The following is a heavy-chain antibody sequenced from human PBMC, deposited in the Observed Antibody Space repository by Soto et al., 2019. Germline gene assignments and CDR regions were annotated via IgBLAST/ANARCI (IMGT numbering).Heavy chain of an antibody. Sequence: KPSETLSLTCTVSGGSISSYYWSWIRQPPGKGLEWIGYIYYSGSTNYNPSLKSRVTISVDTSKNQFSLKLSSVTAADTAVYYCARGSVDTAMVYYYYGMDVWGQGTTVTV. D-gene: IGHD5-18*01. CDR1: GGSISSYY. V-gene: IGHV4-59*01. J-gene: IGHJ6*02. CDR3: ARGSVDTAMVYYYYGMDV. CDR2: IYYSGST.